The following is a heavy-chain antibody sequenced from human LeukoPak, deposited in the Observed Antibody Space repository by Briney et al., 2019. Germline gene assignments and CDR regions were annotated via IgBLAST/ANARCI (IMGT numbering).Heavy chain of an antibody. Sequence: SETLSLTCTVSGGSISSGGYYWSWIRQHPGKGLEWIGYIYYSGSTYYNPSLKSRVTISVDTSKNQFSLKLSSVTAADTAVYYCARDGSRGGLFDYRGQGTLVTVSS. CDR3: ARDGSRGGLFDY. V-gene: IGHV4-31*03. CDR1: GGSISSGGYY. D-gene: IGHD3-16*01. J-gene: IGHJ4*02. CDR2: IYYSGST.